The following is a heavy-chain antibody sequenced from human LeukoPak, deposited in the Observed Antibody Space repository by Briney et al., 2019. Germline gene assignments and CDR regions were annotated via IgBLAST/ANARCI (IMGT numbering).Heavy chain of an antibody. Sequence: SETLSLTCTVSGGSISSISYFWGWIRQPPGKGLEWIGSLYYSGGTYYNPSLKSRVTIFEDTSKNQFSLKLSSVTAADTAVYYCARLLRRDNWFDPWGQGTLVTVSS. CDR2: LYYSGGT. CDR3: ARLLRRDNWFDP. J-gene: IGHJ5*02. CDR1: GGSISSISYF. V-gene: IGHV4-39*01. D-gene: IGHD2/OR15-2a*01.